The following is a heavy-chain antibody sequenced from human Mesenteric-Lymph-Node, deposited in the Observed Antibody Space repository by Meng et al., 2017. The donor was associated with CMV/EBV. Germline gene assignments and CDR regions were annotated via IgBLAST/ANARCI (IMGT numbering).Heavy chain of an antibody. Sequence: GESLKISCAASGFTFSNYGMHWVRQAPGKGLAWLTFIRYDGGMKYYTDSVKGRFTISRDNSKNTLYLQMNSLITEDTAVYYCAKSYSGSWPSFDYWGQGRLVTVSS. CDR1: GFTFSNYG. V-gene: IGHV3-30*02. CDR3: AKSYSGSWPSFDY. D-gene: IGHD1-26*01. CDR2: IRYDGGMK. J-gene: IGHJ4*02.